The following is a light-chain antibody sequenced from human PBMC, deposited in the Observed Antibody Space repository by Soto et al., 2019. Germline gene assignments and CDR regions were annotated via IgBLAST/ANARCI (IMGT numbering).Light chain of an antibody. J-gene: IGLJ2*01. CDR3: SSFAGSPVV. CDR2: EVS. Sequence: QSALTQPPSASGSPGQSVTITCSGTSSDVGEENYVSWYQQHPCKVPKRILYEVSKRPSGVPDRFSGSRSGNTASLTVSGLQAEDEADYYCSSFAGSPVVFGGGTKLTVL. V-gene: IGLV2-8*01. CDR1: SSDVGEENY.